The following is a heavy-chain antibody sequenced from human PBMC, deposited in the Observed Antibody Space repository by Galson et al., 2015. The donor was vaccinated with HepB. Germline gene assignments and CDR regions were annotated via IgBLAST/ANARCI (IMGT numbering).Heavy chain of an antibody. V-gene: IGHV1-69*04. CDR1: GGTFSSYT. CDR3: ARDPDMGGDAFDI. D-gene: IGHD1-26*01. CDR2: IIPILGIA. Sequence: SVKVSCKASGGTFSSYTISWVRQAPGQGLEWMGRIIPILGIANYAQKFQGRVTITADKSTSTAYMELSSLRSEDTAVYYCARDPDMGGDAFDIWGQGTVVTVSS. J-gene: IGHJ3*02.